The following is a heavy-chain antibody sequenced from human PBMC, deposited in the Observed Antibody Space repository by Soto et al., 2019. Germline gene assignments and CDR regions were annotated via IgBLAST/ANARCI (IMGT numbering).Heavy chain of an antibody. V-gene: IGHV3-23*01. CDR1: GFIFRSYT. CDR2: ISGSGGDT. Sequence: DVQLFESGGDLVQPGWSLRLSCAASGFIFRSYTMNWVRQVSGKGLEWVSAISGSGGDTYYADSVKGRFTISRDNSENMLYLQMNSLRAEDTGLYYCAKEITGTSFTAQGGQGTLVTVSS. CDR3: AKEITGTSFTAQ. J-gene: IGHJ4*02. D-gene: IGHD1-7*01.